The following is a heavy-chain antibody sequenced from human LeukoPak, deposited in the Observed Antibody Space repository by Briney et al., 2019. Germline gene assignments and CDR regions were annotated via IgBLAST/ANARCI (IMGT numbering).Heavy chain of an antibody. J-gene: IGHJ5*02. CDR3: ARDRKSSSWYRQCFDT. Sequence: GESLRLSCAASGFTFSYYFMSWIRQPPGKGLEWVSYISSSGSTIYYAAHVKGLLTISSDNAKNSLYLQMYSLSAEETAVYYCARDRKSSSWYRQCFDTWGQGTLVTVSS. V-gene: IGHV3-11*04. CDR2: ISSSGSTI. D-gene: IGHD6-13*01. CDR1: GFTFSYYF.